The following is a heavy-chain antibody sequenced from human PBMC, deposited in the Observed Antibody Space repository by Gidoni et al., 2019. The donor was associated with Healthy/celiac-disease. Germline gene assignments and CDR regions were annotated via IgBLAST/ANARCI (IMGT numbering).Heavy chain of an antibody. J-gene: IGHJ5*02. V-gene: IGHV3-23*01. CDR3: AKGGDIVVVFNWFDP. D-gene: IGHD2-2*01. Sequence: EVQLLESGGGLVQPGGSLRLSWAASGFTFSSYAMSWVRQAPGKGLEWVSAISGSGGSTYYADSVKGRFTISRDNSKNTLYLQMNSLRAEDTAVYYCAKGGDIVVVFNWFDPWGQGTLVTVSS. CDR2: ISGSGGST. CDR1: GFTFSSYA.